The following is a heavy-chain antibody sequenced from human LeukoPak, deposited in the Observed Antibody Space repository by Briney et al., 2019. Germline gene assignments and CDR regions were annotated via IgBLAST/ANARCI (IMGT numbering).Heavy chain of an antibody. CDR3: ARAPDCRGGSCYFDY. CDR2: IYSGSST. D-gene: IGHD2-15*01. V-gene: IGHV3-66*01. Sequence: GGSLRLSCAASGFTVSSNYMSWVRQAPGKGPEWVSFIYSGSSTYSADSVKGRFTISRDNSKNTLYLQMNSLRAEDTAVYFCARAPDCRGGSCYFDYWGQGTLVTVSS. CDR1: GFTVSSNY. J-gene: IGHJ4*02.